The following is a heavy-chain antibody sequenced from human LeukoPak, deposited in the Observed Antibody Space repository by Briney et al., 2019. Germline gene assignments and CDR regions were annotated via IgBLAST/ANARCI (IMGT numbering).Heavy chain of an antibody. V-gene: IGHV1-69*05. J-gene: IGHJ4*02. D-gene: IGHD6-6*01. CDR2: IIPIFDTA. CDR3: ARGFSFYSSSSFDY. Sequence: SVKVSCKASGGTFSSYAISWVRQAPGQGLEWMGGIIPIFDTANYAQKFQGRVTITTDESTSTAYMELSSLRSEDTAVYYCARGFSFYSSSSFDYWGQGTLVTVSS. CDR1: GGTFSSYA.